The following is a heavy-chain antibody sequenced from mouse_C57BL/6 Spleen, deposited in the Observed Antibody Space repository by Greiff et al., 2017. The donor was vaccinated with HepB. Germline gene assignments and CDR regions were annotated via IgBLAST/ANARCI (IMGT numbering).Heavy chain of an antibody. CDR3: ARLDYYVSSPYFDY. CDR2: INPYNGGT. J-gene: IGHJ2*01. D-gene: IGHD1-1*01. CDR1: GYTFTDYY. Sequence: EVQLQQSGPVLVKPGASVKMSCKASGYTFTDYYMNWVKQSHGKSLEWIGVINPYNGGTSYNQKFKGKATLTVDKSSSTAYMELNSLTSEDSAVYYCARLDYYVSSPYFDYWGQGTTLTVSS. V-gene: IGHV1-19*01.